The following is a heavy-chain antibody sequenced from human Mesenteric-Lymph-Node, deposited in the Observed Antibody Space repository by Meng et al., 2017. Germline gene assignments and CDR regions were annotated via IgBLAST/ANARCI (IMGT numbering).Heavy chain of an antibody. V-gene: IGHV1-2*02. CDR3: ARGGYYDSMGGSPDY. CDR1: GYTFTGYY. D-gene: IGHD3-22*01. Sequence: ASVKVSCKASGYTFTGYYMHWVRQAPGQGLEWMGWINPNSGGTNYAQKFQGRVTMTGDTSISTAYMELSRLRSDDTAVYYCARGGYYDSMGGSPDYWGQGTLVTVSS. J-gene: IGHJ4*02. CDR2: INPNSGGT.